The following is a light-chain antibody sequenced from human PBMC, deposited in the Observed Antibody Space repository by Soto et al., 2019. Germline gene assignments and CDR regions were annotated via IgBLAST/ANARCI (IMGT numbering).Light chain of an antibody. CDR1: QSVSSSY. V-gene: IGKV3-20*01. CDR3: QQYDSSLRT. CDR2: GAS. J-gene: IGKJ1*01. Sequence: EIVLTQSPGTLSLSPGERATLSCRASQSVSSSYLAWYQQKPGQAPRLLIYGASSRATGIPDRFSGSGSGTDFTLTISRLEPEDFAMYYCQQYDSSLRTFGQGTKVEIK.